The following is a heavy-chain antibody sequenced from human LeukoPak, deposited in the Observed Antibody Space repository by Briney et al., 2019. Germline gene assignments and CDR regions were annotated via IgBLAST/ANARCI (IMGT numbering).Heavy chain of an antibody. Sequence: SETLSLTYTVSGDSINSRTYYWRWIRQPPGKGLEWIGTIYYTGSTYYNPSLKSRVIISIDTSKNQFSLKLNSVTAADTAVYYCARCSSTSCYNFDYWGQGTLVTVSS. CDR3: ARCSSTSCYNFDY. J-gene: IGHJ4*02. D-gene: IGHD2-2*02. V-gene: IGHV4-39*07. CDR1: GDSINSRTYY. CDR2: IYYTGST.